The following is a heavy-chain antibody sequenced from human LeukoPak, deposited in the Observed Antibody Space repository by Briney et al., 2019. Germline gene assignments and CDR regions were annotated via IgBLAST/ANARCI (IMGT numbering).Heavy chain of an antibody. J-gene: IGHJ4*02. V-gene: IGHV1-69*01. D-gene: IGHD1-26*01. Sequence: GSWVKVSCEASGGTFISYAISWVRQAPGQGLEWMGGIIPIFGTANYAQKFQGRVTITADESTSTAYMELSSLRSEDTAVYYCARAPYSGSYCFGYWGQGTLVTVSS. CDR3: ARAPYSGSYCFGY. CDR1: GGTFISYA. CDR2: IIPIFGTA.